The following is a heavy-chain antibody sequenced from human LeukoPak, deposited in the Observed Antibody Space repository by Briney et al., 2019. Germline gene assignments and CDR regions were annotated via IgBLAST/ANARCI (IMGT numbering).Heavy chain of an antibody. Sequence: GGSLRLSCAASGFTFYDYGMTWVRQAPGKGLEWVSAISGSGGSTYYADSVKGRFTISRDNSKNTLYLQMNSLRAEDTAVYYCAKDGSYDFWSGYSDYFDYWGQGTLVTVSS. J-gene: IGHJ4*02. D-gene: IGHD3-3*01. CDR3: AKDGSYDFWSGYSDYFDY. V-gene: IGHV3-23*01. CDR2: ISGSGGST. CDR1: GFTFYDYG.